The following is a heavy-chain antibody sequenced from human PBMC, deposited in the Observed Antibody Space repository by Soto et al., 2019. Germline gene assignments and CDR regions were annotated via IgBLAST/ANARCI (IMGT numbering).Heavy chain of an antibody. Sequence: PSETLSLTCTVSGGSISRYYWSWIRQPPGKGLEWSGYIYYSGSTNYNPSLKRRVTLSLETSKNQFSPKLRAVTAADTAPYSGASKGEGYKQGFDYWAQGTLVTVSS. J-gene: IGHJ4*02. V-gene: IGHV4-59*01. D-gene: IGHD5-12*01. CDR1: GGSISRYY. CDR2: IYYSGST. CDR3: ASKGEGYKQGFDY.